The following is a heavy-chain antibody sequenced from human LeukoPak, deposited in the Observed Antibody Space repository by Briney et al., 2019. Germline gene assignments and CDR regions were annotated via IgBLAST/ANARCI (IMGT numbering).Heavy chain of an antibody. CDR3: ARRYFVVRRFDY. V-gene: IGHV4-39*07. CDR2: IYYSGST. D-gene: IGHD3-9*01. Sequence: SETLSLTCTVSGGSISSSSYYWGWIRQPPGKGLEWIGSIYYSGSTYYNPSLKSRVTISVDTSKNQFSLKLSSVTAAETAVYYCARRYFVVRRFDYWGQGTLVTVSS. CDR1: GGSISSSSYY. J-gene: IGHJ4*02.